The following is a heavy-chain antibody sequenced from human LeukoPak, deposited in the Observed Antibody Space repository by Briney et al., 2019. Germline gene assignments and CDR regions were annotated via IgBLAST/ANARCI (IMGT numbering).Heavy chain of an antibody. D-gene: IGHD3-22*01. CDR2: ISYDGSNK. J-gene: IGHJ4*02. CDR1: GFTFSSYA. CDR3: ARNSYGRYDSSGYSQY. Sequence: GGSLRLSCAASGFTFSSYAMHWVRQAPGKGLEWVAVISYDGSNKYYADSVQGRFTISRDNSKNTLYLQMSSLRAEDTAVYYCARNSYGRYDSSGYSQYWGQGTLVTVSS. V-gene: IGHV3-30-3*01.